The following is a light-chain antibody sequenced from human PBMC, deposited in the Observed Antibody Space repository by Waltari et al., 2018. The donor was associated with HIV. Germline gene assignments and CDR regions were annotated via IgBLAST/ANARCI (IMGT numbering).Light chain of an antibody. Sequence: QSAMLNPPSASDTPRQSVTISPPGLSANVGSYTVKCYQQLPGTAPKLLIYANQQRPSGVPDRFSGSQSDTSASLAIGGLQSEDEADYYCATWDASLSGPVFGGGTKLTVL. J-gene: IGLJ2*01. CDR1: SANVGSYT. CDR2: ANQ. CDR3: ATWDASLSGPV. V-gene: IGLV1-44*01.